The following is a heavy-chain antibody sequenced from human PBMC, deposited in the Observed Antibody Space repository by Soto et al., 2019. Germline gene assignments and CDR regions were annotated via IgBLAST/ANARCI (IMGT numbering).Heavy chain of an antibody. Sequence: QVQLVQSGAEVKKPGSSVKVSCKASGDTFSSYAINWVRQAPGQGLEWMGGIIPMFGTANYAQKFKGGVTITAGESTSTVYMERSSLRSEDTAVYYCARVGPAHYYDSSGYYSPLDYWGQGTLVTVAS. CDR2: IIPMFGTA. J-gene: IGHJ4*02. CDR1: GDTFSSYA. D-gene: IGHD3-22*01. V-gene: IGHV1-69*01. CDR3: ARVGPAHYYDSSGYYSPLDY.